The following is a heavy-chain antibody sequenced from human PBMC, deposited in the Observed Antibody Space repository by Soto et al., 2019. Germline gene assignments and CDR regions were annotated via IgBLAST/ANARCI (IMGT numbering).Heavy chain of an antibody. Sequence: SVTLSLTCAVSGDSLYRSKWWNWVRQPPGKGLEWIREIYHTGPTHYYPSVKSRGTLSVDKSKNHFSLSLTSVTAADTAVYYCVRGGRRVQWELSDWGPGTLETVSS. D-gene: IGHD1-26*01. CDR3: VRGGRRVQWELSD. V-gene: IGHV4-4*02. J-gene: IGHJ4*02. CDR1: GDSLYRSKW. CDR2: IYHTGPT.